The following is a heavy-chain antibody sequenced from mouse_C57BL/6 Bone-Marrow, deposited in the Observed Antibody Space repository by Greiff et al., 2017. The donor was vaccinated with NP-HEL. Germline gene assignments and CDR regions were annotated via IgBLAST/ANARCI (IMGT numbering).Heavy chain of an antibody. CDR2: IYPRSGNT. J-gene: IGHJ4*01. Sequence: VQLQQSGAELARPGASVKLSCKASGYTFTSYGISWVKQRTGQGLEWIGEIYPRSGNTYYNEKFKGKATLTADKSSSTAYMELRSLTSEDSAVYFCARRWLLRPYAMDYWGQGTSVTVSS. CDR1: GYTFTSYG. D-gene: IGHD2-3*01. CDR3: ARRWLLRPYAMDY. V-gene: IGHV1-81*01.